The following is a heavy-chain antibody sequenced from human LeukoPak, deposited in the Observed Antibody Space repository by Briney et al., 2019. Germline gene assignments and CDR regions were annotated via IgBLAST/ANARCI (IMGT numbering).Heavy chain of an antibody. CDR1: GGSIRSSSYY. CDR3: ARGRGVPATTVTTIDY. D-gene: IGHD4-17*01. Sequence: PSETLSLTCTVSGGSIRSSSYYWGWIRQPPGKGLEWIGRIFHSGITYYNPSFKSRVTMSVDTSKNQFSLKLSSVTAADTAVYYCARGRGVPATTVTTIDYWGQGTLVTVSS. CDR2: IFHSGIT. V-gene: IGHV4-39*01. J-gene: IGHJ4*02.